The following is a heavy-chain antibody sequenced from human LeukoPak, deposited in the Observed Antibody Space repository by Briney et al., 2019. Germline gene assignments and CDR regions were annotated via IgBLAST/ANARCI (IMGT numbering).Heavy chain of an antibody. J-gene: IGHJ4*02. Sequence: ASVKVSCKASGYTFTGYYMHWVRQAPGQGLEWMGWINPNSGGTNYAQKFQGRVTMTRDTSISTAYMELSRLRSDDTAVYYCARDRGEWELLFDYWGQGTLVTASS. CDR1: GYTFTGYY. D-gene: IGHD1-26*01. CDR3: ARDRGEWELLFDY. V-gene: IGHV1-2*02. CDR2: INPNSGGT.